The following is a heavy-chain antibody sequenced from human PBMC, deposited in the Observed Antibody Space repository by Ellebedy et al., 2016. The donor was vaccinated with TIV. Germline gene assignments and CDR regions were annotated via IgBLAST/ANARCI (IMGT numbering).Heavy chain of an antibody. CDR2: ISSGGGST. Sequence: GESLKISCAASGFTFSRYWMHWVRQAPGKGLEWVSAISSGGGSTYYADSVKGRFTTSRDNSKNTLYLQINSLRAEDTAVYYCAKGVGTTWYRGFDYWGQGTLVTVSS. CDR3: AKGVGTTWYRGFDY. V-gene: IGHV3-23*01. D-gene: IGHD1-26*01. CDR1: GFTFSRYW. J-gene: IGHJ4*02.